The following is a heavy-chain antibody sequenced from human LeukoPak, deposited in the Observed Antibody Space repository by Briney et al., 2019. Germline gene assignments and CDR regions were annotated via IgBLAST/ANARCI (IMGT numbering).Heavy chain of an antibody. J-gene: IGHJ4*02. CDR1: GYTFTSYG. CDR2: ISAYNGNT. V-gene: IGHV1-18*01. Sequence: ASVKVSCKASGYTFTSYGISWVRQAPGQGLEWMGWISAYNGNTNYAQKLQGRVTMTTDTSTSTAYMELRSLRSDDTAVYYCARAPDSSGYYYVDYWGQGTLVTVSS. D-gene: IGHD3-22*01. CDR3: ARAPDSSGYYYVDY.